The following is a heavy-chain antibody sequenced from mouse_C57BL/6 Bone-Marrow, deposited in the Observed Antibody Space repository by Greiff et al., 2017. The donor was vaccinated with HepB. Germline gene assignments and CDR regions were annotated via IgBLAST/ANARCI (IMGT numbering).Heavy chain of an antibody. J-gene: IGHJ3*01. CDR1: GYTFTSYW. V-gene: IGHV1-64*01. CDR2: IHPNSGST. D-gene: IGHD2-3*01. CDR3: ARIYHDSTGAY. Sequence: VQLQQSGAELVKPGASVKLSCKASGYTFTSYWMHWVKQRPGQGLEWIGMIHPNSGSTNYNEKFKSKATLTVDKSSSTAYMQLSSLTSEDSAVYYCARIYHDSTGAYWGQGTLVTVSA.